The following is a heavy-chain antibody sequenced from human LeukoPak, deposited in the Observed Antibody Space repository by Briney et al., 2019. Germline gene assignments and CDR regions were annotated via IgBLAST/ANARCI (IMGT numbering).Heavy chain of an antibody. V-gene: IGHV3-23*01. CDR2: ISGSGGST. Sequence: PGGSLRLSCVASGFIYSNSAMNWVRQAPGKGLEWVSAISGSGGSTYYADSVKGRLTISRDNSKNMLFLQMNSLRAGDTAVYYCAKDLYDFWSGLDVWGKGTPVTVSS. J-gene: IGHJ6*04. D-gene: IGHD3-3*01. CDR1: GFIYSNSA. CDR3: AKDLYDFWSGLDV.